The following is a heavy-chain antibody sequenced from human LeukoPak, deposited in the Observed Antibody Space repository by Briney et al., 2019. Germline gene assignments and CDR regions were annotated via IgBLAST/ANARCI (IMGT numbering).Heavy chain of an antibody. D-gene: IGHD6-13*01. CDR2: INWNGGST. V-gene: IGHV3-20*04. J-gene: IGHJ6*03. CDR3: ARWWQQLPYYYYYMDV. CDR1: GFTFDDYG. Sequence: PGGSLRLSCAASGFTFDDYGMSWVRQAPGKGLEWVSGINWNGGSTGYADSVKGRFTISRDNAKNSLYLQMNSLRAEDTALYYCARWWQQLPYYYYYMDVWGKGTTVTVSS.